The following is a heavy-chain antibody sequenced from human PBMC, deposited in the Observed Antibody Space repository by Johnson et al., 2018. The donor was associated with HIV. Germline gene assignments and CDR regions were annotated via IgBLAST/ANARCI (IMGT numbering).Heavy chain of an antibody. D-gene: IGHD1-26*01. J-gene: IGHJ3*02. Sequence: QVQLVESGGGVVQPGGSLRLSCAASGFTFSSYGLHWVRQAPGKGLQWVAFIRNDGSENYYVDSVKGRFTISRDNAKNSLYLQMNSLRAEDTALYYCAKGVGATTNDAFDIWGQGTMVTVSS. CDR2: IRNDGSEN. CDR3: AKGVGATTNDAFDI. V-gene: IGHV3-30*02. CDR1: GFTFSSYG.